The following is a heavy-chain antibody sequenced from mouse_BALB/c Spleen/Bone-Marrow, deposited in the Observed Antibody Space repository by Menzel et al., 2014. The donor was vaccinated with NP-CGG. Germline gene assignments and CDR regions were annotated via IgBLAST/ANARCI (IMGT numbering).Heavy chain of an antibody. Sequence: EVQVVESGGGLVQPGGSLKLSCAASGFDFSSYWMSWVRQAPGKGLEWIGEINPDSSTINYTPSLKDKFIISRDNAKNTLYLQMSKVRSEDTALYYCARLYYYGNFAYWGQGTTLTVSS. CDR3: ARLYYYGNFAY. D-gene: IGHD1-1*01. J-gene: IGHJ2*01. V-gene: IGHV4-1*02. CDR1: GFDFSSYW. CDR2: INPDSSTI.